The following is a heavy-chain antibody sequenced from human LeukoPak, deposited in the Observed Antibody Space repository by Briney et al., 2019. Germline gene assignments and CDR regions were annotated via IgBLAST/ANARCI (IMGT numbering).Heavy chain of an antibody. Sequence: GGSLRLSCAASGFMFSGSDIHWLRQASGTGLEWVGRIKTKTDTYATAYAASVTGRFTISRDDSQNTAHLQMNSLKTEDTALYYCTSDYNTAWHTFGYWGQGTLVTVSS. D-gene: IGHD3-22*01. CDR1: GFMFSGSD. V-gene: IGHV3-73*01. CDR3: TSDYNTAWHTFGY. CDR2: IKTKTDTYAT. J-gene: IGHJ4*02.